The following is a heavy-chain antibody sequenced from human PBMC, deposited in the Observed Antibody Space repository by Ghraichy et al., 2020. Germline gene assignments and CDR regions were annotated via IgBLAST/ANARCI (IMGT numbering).Heavy chain of an antibody. Sequence: ASVKVSCKVSGYTLTELSMHWVRQAPGKGLEWMGGFDPEDGETIYAQKFQGRVTMTEDTSTDTAYMELSSLRSEDTAVYYCATDGVGEAVAGIGRGWFDPWGQGTLVTVSS. D-gene: IGHD6-19*01. CDR1: GYTLTELS. J-gene: IGHJ5*02. CDR2: FDPEDGET. CDR3: ATDGVGEAVAGIGRGWFDP. V-gene: IGHV1-24*01.